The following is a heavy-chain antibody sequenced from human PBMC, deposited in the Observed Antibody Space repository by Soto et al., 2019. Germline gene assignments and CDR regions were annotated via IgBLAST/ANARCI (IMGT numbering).Heavy chain of an antibody. D-gene: IGHD2-15*01. Sequence: SETLSLTCTVSGGSISSYYWSWIRQPPGKGLEWIGYIYYSGSTNYNPSLKSRVTISVDTSKNQFSLKLSSVTAADTAVYYCAREKLVAATFHYYYYMDVWGKGTTVTSP. J-gene: IGHJ6*03. CDR2: IYYSGST. CDR1: GGSISSYY. CDR3: AREKLVAATFHYYYYMDV. V-gene: IGHV4-59*01.